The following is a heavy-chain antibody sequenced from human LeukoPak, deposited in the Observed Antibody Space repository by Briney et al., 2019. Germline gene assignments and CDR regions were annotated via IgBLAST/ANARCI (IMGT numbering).Heavy chain of an antibody. CDR2: IYHSGST. CDR1: GGFNTHYY. V-gene: IGHV4-59*08. CDR3: ARRIPHDRYFDL. D-gene: IGHD2-21*01. J-gene: IGHJ2*01. Sequence: DPSETLSLTCSVSGGFNTHYYWSWIRQPPGKGLEWIGYIYHSGSTNYNPSLKSRVTISVDTSKNQFSLKLSSVTAADTAVFYCARRIPHDRYFDLWGRGTLVTVSS.